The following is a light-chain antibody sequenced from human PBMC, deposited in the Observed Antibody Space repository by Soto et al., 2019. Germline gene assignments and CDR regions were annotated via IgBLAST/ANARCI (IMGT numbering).Light chain of an antibody. CDR3: QQRSNWLPLP. CDR1: QSVSRY. Sequence: TQSPATLPVSPRERAPLYCSASQSVSRYLAWYQQKPGQAPRLLIYDASNRATGIPARFSGSGSGTDFTLTISSLEPEDFAVHYCQQRSNWLPLPFGQVTRLEIK. V-gene: IGKV3-11*01. J-gene: IGKJ5*01. CDR2: DAS.